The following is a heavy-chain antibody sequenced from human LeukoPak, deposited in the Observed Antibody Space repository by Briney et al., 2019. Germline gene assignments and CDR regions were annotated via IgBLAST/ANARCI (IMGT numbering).Heavy chain of an antibody. J-gene: IGHJ4*01. Sequence: GGSLRLSYAASGFTFSSYAMYWVRQAPGKGLEWVSGISSSAGNTYYADSVKGRFTISRDNSKNTLYLQMNSLRAEDTAVYYCARDHPGRAATGPSLVDWGHGTLVTVSS. D-gene: IGHD6-13*01. CDR3: ARDHPGRAATGPSLVD. V-gene: IGHV3-23*01. CDR1: GFTFSSYA. CDR2: ISSSAGNT.